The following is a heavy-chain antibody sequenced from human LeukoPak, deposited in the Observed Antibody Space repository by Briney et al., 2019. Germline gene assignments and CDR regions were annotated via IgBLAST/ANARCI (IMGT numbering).Heavy chain of an antibody. Sequence: SVKVSCKASGGTFSSYAISWVRQAPGQGLEWMGGIIPIFGTANYAQKFQGRVTVTTDESTSTAYMELSSLRSEDTAVYYCARDRYYDSSGYHISEYYFDYWGQGTLVTVSS. CDR1: GGTFSSYA. J-gene: IGHJ4*02. V-gene: IGHV1-69*05. CDR2: IIPIFGTA. D-gene: IGHD3-22*01. CDR3: ARDRYYDSSGYHISEYYFDY.